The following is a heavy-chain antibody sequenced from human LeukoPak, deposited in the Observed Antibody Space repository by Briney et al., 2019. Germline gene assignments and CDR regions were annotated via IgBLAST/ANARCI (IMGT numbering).Heavy chain of an antibody. V-gene: IGHV3-7*01. CDR3: ARDGGGMDV. CDR1: GFTFSNSW. Sequence: GGSLRLSCLASGFTFSNSWMTWVRQAPGRGLEWVANIKEDGSDKQYVDSVRGRFTISRDNAKNSVSLQMDGLRAEDTAVYYCARDGGGMDVWGQGTTVTVSS. J-gene: IGHJ6*02. CDR2: IKEDGSDK. D-gene: IGHD2-15*01.